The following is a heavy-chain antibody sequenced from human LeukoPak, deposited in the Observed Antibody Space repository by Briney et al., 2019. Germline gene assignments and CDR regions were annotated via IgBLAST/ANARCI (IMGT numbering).Heavy chain of an antibody. Sequence: PGGSLRPSCAASGFTFSSYAMSWVRQAPGKGLEWVSSISPNGGVTYYADPVTGRFAISRDNSRNTLYVQMNSLRAEDTAVYYCVRGAMTSWFAPWGQGTLVTVSS. CDR1: GFTFSSYA. CDR3: VRGAMTSWFAP. D-gene: IGHD2-2*01. J-gene: IGHJ5*02. CDR2: ISPNGGVT. V-gene: IGHV3-23*01.